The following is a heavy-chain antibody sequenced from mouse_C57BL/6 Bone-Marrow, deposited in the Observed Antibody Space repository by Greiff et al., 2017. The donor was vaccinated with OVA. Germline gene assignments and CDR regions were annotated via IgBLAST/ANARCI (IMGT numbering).Heavy chain of an antibody. Sequence: EVKLQESGGGLVQPKGSLKLSCAASGFSFNTYAMNWVRQAPGKGLEWVARIRSKSNNYASYYADSVKDRFTISRDYSESMIYLHMNNLKTEDTAMYYYVGGNFAYWGQGKLVTVSA. CDR3: VGGNFAY. CDR1: GFSFNTYA. V-gene: IGHV10-1*01. J-gene: IGHJ3*01. D-gene: IGHD2-1*01. CDR2: IRSKSNNYAS.